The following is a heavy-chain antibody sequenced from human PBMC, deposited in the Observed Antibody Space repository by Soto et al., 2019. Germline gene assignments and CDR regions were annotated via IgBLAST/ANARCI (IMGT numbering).Heavy chain of an antibody. D-gene: IGHD3-22*01. CDR1: GGSISSGDYY. CDR2: IYYSGST. V-gene: IGHV4-30-4*01. J-gene: IGHJ4*02. Sequence: PSETLSLTCTVSGGSISSGDYYWSWIRQPPGKGLEWIGHIYYSGSTYYNPSLKSRVTISVDTSKNQFSLKLSSVTAADTAVYYCARGLLSSGYYFDYWGQGTLVTVSS. CDR3: ARGLLSSGYYFDY.